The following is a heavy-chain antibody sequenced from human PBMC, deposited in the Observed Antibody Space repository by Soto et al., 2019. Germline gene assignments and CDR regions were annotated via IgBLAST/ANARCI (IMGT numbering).Heavy chain of an antibody. CDR2: IYYSGST. D-gene: IGHD2-15*01. Sequence: PSETLSLTCTVSGGSISSGGYYWSWIRQHPGKGLEWIGYIYYSGSTYYNPSLKSRVTISVDTSKNQFSLKLSSVTAADTAVYYCARHSRAVVADHGWFDPWGQGTLVTVSS. CDR3: ARHSRAVVADHGWFDP. J-gene: IGHJ5*02. V-gene: IGHV4-31*03. CDR1: GGSISSGGYY.